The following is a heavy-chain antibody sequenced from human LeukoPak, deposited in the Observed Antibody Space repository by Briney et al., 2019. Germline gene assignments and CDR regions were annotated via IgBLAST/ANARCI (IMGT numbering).Heavy chain of an antibody. J-gene: IGHJ4*02. CDR3: ARVENYYDSSGYYWGY. Sequence: GGSLRLSCAASGFTFSSYSMNWVRQAPGKGLEWVSSISSSSYIYYADSVKGRFTISRDNAKNSLYLQMNSLRAEDTAVYYCARVENYYDSSGYYWGYWAKGTLVTVSS. V-gene: IGHV3-21*01. D-gene: IGHD3-22*01. CDR1: GFTFSSYS. CDR2: ISSSSYI.